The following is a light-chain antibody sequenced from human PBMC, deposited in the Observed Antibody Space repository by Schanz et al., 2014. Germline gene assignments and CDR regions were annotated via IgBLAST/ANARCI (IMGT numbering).Light chain of an antibody. CDR1: SSDVGSYNL. Sequence: QSALTQPASVSGSPGQSITISCTGTSSDVGSYNLVSWYQQHPGKAPKLMIYEGTKRPSGVSDRFSGSKSANTASLTISGLQAEDEADYYCCSYTSSITWVFGGGTQLTVL. CDR3: CSYTSSITWV. J-gene: IGLJ3*02. V-gene: IGLV2-14*02. CDR2: EGT.